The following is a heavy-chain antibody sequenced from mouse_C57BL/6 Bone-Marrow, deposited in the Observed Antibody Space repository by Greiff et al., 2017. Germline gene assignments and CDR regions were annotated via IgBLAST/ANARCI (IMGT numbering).Heavy chain of an antibody. CDR2: ISNGGGST. V-gene: IGHV5-12*01. Sequence: EVQLVQSGGGLVQPGASLKLSCAASGFTFSDYYMYWVRQTPEQRLEWVAYISNGGGSTYYPDTVKGRFTISRDNATNTLYLQMSRLRAEDTAMCCCAREENEAWDGYYVDAMDYWGQGTSVTVSS. CDR3: AREENEAWDGYYVDAMDY. J-gene: IGHJ4*01. CDR1: GFTFSDYY. D-gene: IGHD2-3*01.